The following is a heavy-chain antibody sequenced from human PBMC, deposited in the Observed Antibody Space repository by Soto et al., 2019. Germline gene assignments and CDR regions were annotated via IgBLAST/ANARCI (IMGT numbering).Heavy chain of an antibody. CDR1: GFTFSTYG. CDR3: AKGTGSKLLWFGDLVHLDY. V-gene: IGHV3-30*18. J-gene: IGHJ4*02. CDR2: ISYDGSNK. Sequence: QVQLVESGGGVVQPGRSLRLSCAASGFTFSTYGMHWVRQAPGKGLKWVAVISYDGSNKYYADSVKGRFTISRDNSKTTLYLQMNSLRAEDTAIYYCAKGTGSKLLWFGDLVHLDYWGQGTLVTVSS. D-gene: IGHD3-10*01.